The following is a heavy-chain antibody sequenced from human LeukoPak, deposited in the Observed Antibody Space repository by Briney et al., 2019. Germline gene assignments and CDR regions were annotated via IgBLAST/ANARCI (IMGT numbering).Heavy chain of an antibody. Sequence: SETLSLTCTVSGGSISLYYWSWFRQPPGKGLEWIGYIYYSGSTNYNPSLKSRVTISVDTSKNQFSLKLSSVTAADTAMYYCARRPYRSSWYTNDAFDIWGQGTMVTVSS. CDR1: GGSISLYY. CDR3: ARRPYRSSWYTNDAFDI. V-gene: IGHV4-59*01. D-gene: IGHD6-13*01. J-gene: IGHJ3*02. CDR2: IYYSGST.